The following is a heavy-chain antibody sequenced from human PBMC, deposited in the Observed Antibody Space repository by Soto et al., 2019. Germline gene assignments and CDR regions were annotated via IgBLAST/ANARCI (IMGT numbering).Heavy chain of an antibody. Sequence: SETLSLTCTVSGGSMSSNYWGWIRQSPAKGLEWIGFVYYGGTNYNPSFESRVTMPVDTPKKQFSLELSDVTAADTAVYYCVSYRGAFYFDHWGQGTLVTVSS. CDR2: VYYGGT. CDR1: GGSMSSNY. D-gene: IGHD4-4*01. CDR3: VSYRGAFYFDH. V-gene: IGHV4-59*01. J-gene: IGHJ4*02.